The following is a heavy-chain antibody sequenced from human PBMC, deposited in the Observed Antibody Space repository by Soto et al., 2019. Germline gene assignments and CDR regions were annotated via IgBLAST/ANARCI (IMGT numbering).Heavy chain of an antibody. CDR3: ARLAGYCSGTSCYGYYGMEV. V-gene: IGHV4-39*01. J-gene: IGHJ6*02. CDR2: FHYSGRT. Sequence: SETLSLTCSVSDGSSSSGPYSWGWIRQPPGKGLEWIGTFHYSGRTYYSPFLESRVTISVDTSKNQFSLKVSSVTAADTAVFYCARLAGYCSGTSCYGYYGMEVWGQGTTVTVSS. D-gene: IGHD2-2*01. CDR1: DGSSSSGPYS.